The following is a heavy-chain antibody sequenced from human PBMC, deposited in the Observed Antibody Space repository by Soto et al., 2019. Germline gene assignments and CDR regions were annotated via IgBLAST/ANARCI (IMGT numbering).Heavy chain of an antibody. CDR2: IYCSGST. V-gene: IGHV4-61*01. J-gene: IGHJ5*02. Sequence: SDTLSLTCTVSGGSITISSYYWSWIRHPPGKGLEWIGYIYCSGSTNYNPSLKSRVTISVDTSKNQFSLKLSSVTAADTAVYYCARDVGYCISTSCYSWFDAWGQGTLVTVSS. CDR1: GGSITISSYY. CDR3: ARDVGYCISTSCYSWFDA. D-gene: IGHD2-2*02.